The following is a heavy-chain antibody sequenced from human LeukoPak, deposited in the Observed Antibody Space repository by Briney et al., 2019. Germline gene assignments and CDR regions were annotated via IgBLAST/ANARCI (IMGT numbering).Heavy chain of an antibody. CDR3: VRSVFS. D-gene: IGHD2-8*01. CDR2: IYADGRT. V-gene: IGHV3-66*01. CDR1: GFTFDDYA. Sequence: GGSLRLSCAASGFTFDDYAMNWVRQAPGRGLECVSLIYADGRTFYTDSVRGRFTISRDNSRNTVDLQMNRLRAEDTAVYFCVRSVFSWGQGTRVTVSS. J-gene: IGHJ5*02.